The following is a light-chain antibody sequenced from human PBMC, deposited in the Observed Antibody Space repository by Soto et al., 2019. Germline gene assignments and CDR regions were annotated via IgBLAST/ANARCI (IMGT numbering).Light chain of an antibody. CDR3: QTWDTGIHRI. J-gene: IGLJ2*01. V-gene: IGLV4-69*01. Sequence: QPVLAQSPAASASLVASGNLTFTLSRWHSTYAIAWHQHHPEKGPRYLMKVNSDGSYTKGDGIPDRFSGSSSGAERYLRISSLQSEDKADYYCQTWDTGIHRIFGGGTKVTVL. CDR1: RWHSTYA. CDR2: VNSDGSY.